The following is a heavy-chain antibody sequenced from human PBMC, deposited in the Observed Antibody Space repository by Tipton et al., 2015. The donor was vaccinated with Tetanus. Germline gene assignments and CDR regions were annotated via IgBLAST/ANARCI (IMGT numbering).Heavy chain of an antibody. D-gene: IGHD1-1*01. Sequence: QLVQSGAEVKTPGASVKVSCKASGYTFTDYYMHWVRQAPGQGLEWMGWINPNSGATNYAQKFQGRVTMTRDTSISTAYMELSSLRSDDTAVYYCARERHLDYWGQGTLVTVSS. CDR3: ARERHLDY. CDR2: INPNSGAT. V-gene: IGHV1-2*02. CDR1: GYTFTDYY. J-gene: IGHJ4*02.